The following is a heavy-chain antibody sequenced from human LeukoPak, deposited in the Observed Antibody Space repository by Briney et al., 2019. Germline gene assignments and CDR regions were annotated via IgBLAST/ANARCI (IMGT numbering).Heavy chain of an antibody. Sequence: GGSLRLSCAASGFTFSEYYMSWIRQAPGKGLEWVSYISSSGTTIYYADSVKGRFTISRDNAKNSLYLQMNSLRAEDTAVYYCARDNYLLVHAFDIWGQGTMVTVSS. CDR1: GFTFSEYY. J-gene: IGHJ3*02. CDR3: ARDNYLLVHAFDI. CDR2: ISSSGTTI. V-gene: IGHV3-11*04. D-gene: IGHD6-6*01.